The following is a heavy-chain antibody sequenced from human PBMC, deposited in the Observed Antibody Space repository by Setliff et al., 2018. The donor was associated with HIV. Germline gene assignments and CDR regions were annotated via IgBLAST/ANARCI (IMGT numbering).Heavy chain of an antibody. D-gene: IGHD1-7*01. CDR3: ATDRGTY. CDR1: GLIFSSYW. Sequence: PGGSLRLSCAASGLIFSSYWMSWVRQAPGKGLEWVANIKQDGSEKYYVDSVKGRSTISRDNAKNSLYLQMNSLRAEDTAVYYCATDRGTYWGQGTLVTVSS. CDR2: IKQDGSEK. V-gene: IGHV3-7*03. J-gene: IGHJ4*02.